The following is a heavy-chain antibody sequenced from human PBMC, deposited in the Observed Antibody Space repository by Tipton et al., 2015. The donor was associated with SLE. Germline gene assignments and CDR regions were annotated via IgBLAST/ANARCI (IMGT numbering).Heavy chain of an antibody. CDR1: GGSISSYY. J-gene: IGHJ4*02. V-gene: IGHV4-59*04. CDR2: IYYSGST. CDR3: ARRSRPFDY. D-gene: IGHD3-10*01. Sequence: TLSLTCTVSGGSISSYYWGWIRQHPGKGREWIGYIYYSGSTYYNPSLKSRITMSVDTSKNQFSLKLSSVTAADTAVHYCARRSRPFDYWGQGTLVTVSS.